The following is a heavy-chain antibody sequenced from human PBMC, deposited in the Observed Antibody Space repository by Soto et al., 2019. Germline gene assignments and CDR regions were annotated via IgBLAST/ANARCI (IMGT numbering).Heavy chain of an antibody. CDR3: ARDVAHGYTENV. CDR2: ISDSGIT. CDR1: GGSVGSGEYY. J-gene: IGHJ3*01. Sequence: QVQLQESGPGLVKPSQTLSLACTVSGGSVGSGEYYYSWIRQPPGQALEWIGYISDSGITNYTPSLKGRVTRALDRSINQVSLKLSAVTAADTAVYFCARDVAHGYTENVWGQGTMVTVYS. V-gene: IGHV4-30-4*01. D-gene: IGHD5-18*01.